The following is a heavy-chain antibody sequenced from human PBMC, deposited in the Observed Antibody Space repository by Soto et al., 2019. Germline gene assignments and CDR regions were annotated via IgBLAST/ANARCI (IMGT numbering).Heavy chain of an antibody. CDR1: GYTFTSYD. D-gene: IGHD3-16*01. CDR2: MNPNSGNT. CDR3: ARGLDDMIPNWFDP. Sequence: QVQLVQSGAEVKKPGASVKVSCKASGYTFTSYDINWVRQATGQGLEWMGWMNPNSGNTGYAQKLQGRVTMTRNTSISTAYMELSSLRSEDTAVYYCARGLDDMIPNWFDPWGQGTLVTVSS. V-gene: IGHV1-8*01. J-gene: IGHJ5*02.